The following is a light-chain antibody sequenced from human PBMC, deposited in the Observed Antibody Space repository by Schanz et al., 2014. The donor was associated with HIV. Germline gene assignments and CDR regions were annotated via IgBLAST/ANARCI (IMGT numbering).Light chain of an antibody. Sequence: DIPMTQSPSTLSASVGDRVTITCRASQSVNRWLAWYQQKPGKAPKLLIYQASYLETGVPSRFSGSGSGTEFTLTISSLQPEDFATYYCQQLKSYPLSFGGGTKVEIK. V-gene: IGKV1-5*03. CDR3: QQLKSYPLS. CDR2: QAS. CDR1: QSVNRW. J-gene: IGKJ4*01.